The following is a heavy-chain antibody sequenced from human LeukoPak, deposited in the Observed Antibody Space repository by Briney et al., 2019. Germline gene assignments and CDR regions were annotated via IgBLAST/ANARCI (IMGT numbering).Heavy chain of an antibody. CDR1: GRSITNYY. J-gene: IGHJ6*02. V-gene: IGHV4-4*07. Sequence: SDTLSLICTVSGRSITNYYWSWIRQPAGKGLEWIGRIYTRGSTSYNPSLKSRVTMSVDTSKNQFSLKLSSLTAADTAVYYCARGCSSTSCWLRMDVWGQGTTVTVSS. CDR3: ARGCSSTSCWLRMDV. CDR2: IYTRGST. D-gene: IGHD2-2*01.